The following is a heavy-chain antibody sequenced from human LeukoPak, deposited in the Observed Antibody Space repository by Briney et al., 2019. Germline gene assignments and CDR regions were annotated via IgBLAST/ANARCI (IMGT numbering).Heavy chain of an antibody. Sequence: GGSLRLSCAASGFTFCDYYMSWIRQAPGKGLEWVSYISRSGSTIYYADSVKGRFTISRDNAKNSLYLQMNSLRAEDTAVYYCARDVDTAMASHYYYYYGMDVWGQGTTVTVSS. V-gene: IGHV3-11*01. CDR3: ARDVDTAMASHYYYYYGMDV. CDR1: GFTFCDYY. CDR2: ISRSGSTI. D-gene: IGHD5-18*01. J-gene: IGHJ6*02.